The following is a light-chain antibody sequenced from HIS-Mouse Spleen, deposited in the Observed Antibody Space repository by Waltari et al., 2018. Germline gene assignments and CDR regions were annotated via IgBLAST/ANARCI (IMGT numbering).Light chain of an antibody. J-gene: IGLJ2*01. CDR3: QEWDSSTVV. Sequence: SYELTQPPSVSVSPGQTASITCSGDKLGDKYACWYQQKPGQSPVLVIYQDSKRPSGIPERLAGSNSGNTATLTISGTQARDEADYYCQEWDSSTVVFGGGTKLTVL. CDR1: KLGDKY. V-gene: IGLV3-1*01. CDR2: QDS.